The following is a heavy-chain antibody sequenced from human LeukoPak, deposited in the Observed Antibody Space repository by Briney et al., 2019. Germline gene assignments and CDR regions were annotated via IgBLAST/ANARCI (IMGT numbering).Heavy chain of an antibody. CDR1: GYTFTSYY. D-gene: IGHD3-10*01. J-gene: IGHJ4*02. V-gene: IGHV1-46*01. Sequence: SVKVSCNASGYTFTSYYMHWVRQAPGQGREWVGIINPSGGSTSYAQKFQGRVTMTRDTSTSTVYMELSSLRSEDAAVYYCARERGVRRGYYFDYWGQGTLVTVSS. CDR2: INPSGGST. CDR3: ARERGVRRGYYFDY.